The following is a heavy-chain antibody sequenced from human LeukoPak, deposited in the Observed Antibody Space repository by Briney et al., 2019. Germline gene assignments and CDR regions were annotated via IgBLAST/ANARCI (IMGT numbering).Heavy chain of an antibody. CDR3: AREFEYRTSGAGY. Sequence: GGSLRLSCAASGFTFSRYSTNWVRQAPGKGLEWVSSMSIISGIKYYADSVKGRFTISRDNGENSLYLQMNSLRVEDTAVYYCAREFEYRTSGAGYWGQGTLVTVSS. CDR2: MSIISGIK. D-gene: IGHD6-6*01. V-gene: IGHV3-21*01. J-gene: IGHJ4*02. CDR1: GFTFSRYS.